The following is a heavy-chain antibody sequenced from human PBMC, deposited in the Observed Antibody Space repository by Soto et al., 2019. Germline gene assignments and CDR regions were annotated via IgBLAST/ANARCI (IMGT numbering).Heavy chain of an antibody. Sequence: SVKVSCKASGGTFSSYAISWVRQAPGQGLEWMGGIIPIFGTANYAQKFQGRVTITADKSTSTAYMELSSLRSEDPAVYYCARGYSRITIFGVVRSAYYYGMDGWGQGTTVTVSS. CDR1: GGTFSSYA. J-gene: IGHJ6*02. CDR3: ARGYSRITIFGVVRSAYYYGMDG. CDR2: IIPIFGTA. D-gene: IGHD3-3*01. V-gene: IGHV1-69*06.